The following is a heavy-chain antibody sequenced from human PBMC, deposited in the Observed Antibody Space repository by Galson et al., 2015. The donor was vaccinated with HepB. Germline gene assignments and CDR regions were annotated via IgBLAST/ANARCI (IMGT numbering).Heavy chain of an antibody. CDR3: ARGYSSGWYYFDY. Sequence: ATLSLTCTVSGGSISSYYWNWIRQPAGKGLEWIGRIYTSGSTNYNPSLKSRVTMSVDTSKNQFSLKLSSVTAADTAVYYCARGYSSGWYYFDYWGQGTLVTVSS. CDR2: IYTSGST. V-gene: IGHV4-4*07. D-gene: IGHD6-19*01. CDR1: GGSISSYY. J-gene: IGHJ4*02.